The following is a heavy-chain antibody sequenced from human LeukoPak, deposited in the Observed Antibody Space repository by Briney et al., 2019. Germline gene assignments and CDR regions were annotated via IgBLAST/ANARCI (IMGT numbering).Heavy chain of an antibody. Sequence: GGSLTLSCAASGFTFSSYSMNWVRQAPGKGLEWISYISSSSSTIYSADSVKGRFTISRDNAKNSLYLQMNSLRDEDTAVYYCARRGYGSSGYTNWFDPWGQGTLVTVSS. CDR2: ISSSSSTI. D-gene: IGHD3-22*01. V-gene: IGHV3-48*02. CDR3: ARRGYGSSGYTNWFDP. J-gene: IGHJ5*02. CDR1: GFTFSSYS.